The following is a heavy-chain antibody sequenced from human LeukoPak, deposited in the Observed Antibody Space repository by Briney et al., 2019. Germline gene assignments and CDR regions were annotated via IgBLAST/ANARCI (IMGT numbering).Heavy chain of an antibody. J-gene: IGHJ4*02. CDR3: ARGRHRLDGRPDY. CDR2: IYHSGST. CDR1: GGSISSSNW. V-gene: IGHV4-4*02. Sequence: SETLSLTCAVSGGSISSSNWWSWVRQPPGKGLEWIGEIYHSGSTNYNPSLKSRVTISVDTSKNQFSLKLSSVTAADTAVYYCARGRHRLDGRPDYWGQGTLVTVSS. D-gene: IGHD1-1*01.